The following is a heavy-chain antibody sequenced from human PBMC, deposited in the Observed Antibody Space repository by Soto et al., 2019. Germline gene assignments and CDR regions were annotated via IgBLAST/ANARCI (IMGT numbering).Heavy chain of an antibody. D-gene: IGHD6-6*01. V-gene: IGHV1-2*04. J-gene: IGHJ6*02. CDR1: GYTFTGYY. CDR2: INPNSGGT. CDR3: ARTEIAASVYYYYGMDV. Sequence: ASVKVSCKASGYTFTGYYMHWVRQAPGQGLEWMGWINPNSGGTNYAQKFQGWVTMTRDTSISTAYMELSRLRSDDTAVYYCARTEIAASVYYYYGMDVWGQGTTVTVSS.